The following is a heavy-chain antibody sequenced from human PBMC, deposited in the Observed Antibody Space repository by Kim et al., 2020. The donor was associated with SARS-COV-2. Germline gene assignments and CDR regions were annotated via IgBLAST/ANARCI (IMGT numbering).Heavy chain of an antibody. Sequence: GGSLRLSCATSGFTFDDYAMHWVRQAPGKGLEWVSGISWIIDRKYYADSVKGRFTISREKAKNSLYLQMNGLRVEDTALYYCAKARWGPTDYYDYWGQGTPVTVSS. D-gene: IGHD3-9*01. V-gene: IGHV3-9*01. CDR1: GFTFDDYA. CDR2: ISWIIDRK. J-gene: IGHJ4*02. CDR3: AKARWGPTDYYDY.